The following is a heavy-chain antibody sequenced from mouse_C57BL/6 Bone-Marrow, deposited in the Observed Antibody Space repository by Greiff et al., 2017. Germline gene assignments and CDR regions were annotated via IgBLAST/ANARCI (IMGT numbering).Heavy chain of an antibody. J-gene: IGHJ1*03. CDR1: GFNIKDDY. V-gene: IGHV14-4*01. Sequence: EVQLQESGAELVRPGASVKLSCTASGFNIKDDYMNWVKQRPEQGLAWIGWIDPENGDTEYASKFQGTATITADKSSNTAYLQLSSLTSEDTAVYYWTSRYFDVWGTGTTGTVSS. CDR3: TSRYFDV. CDR2: IDPENGDT.